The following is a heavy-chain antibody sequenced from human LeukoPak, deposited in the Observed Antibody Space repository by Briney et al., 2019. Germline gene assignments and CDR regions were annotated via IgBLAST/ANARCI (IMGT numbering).Heavy chain of an antibody. CDR3: ARLGLSFGELRY. V-gene: IGHV3-7*01. J-gene: IGHJ4*02. CDR2: IKQDGSEK. D-gene: IGHD3-10*01. CDR1: GFTSSSYW. Sequence: GGSLRLSCAASGFTSSSYWMSWVRQAPGKGLEWVANIKQDGSEKYYVDSGKGRFTISRDNAKNSLYLQMNSLRAEDTAVYYCARLGLSFGELRYWGQGTLVTVSS.